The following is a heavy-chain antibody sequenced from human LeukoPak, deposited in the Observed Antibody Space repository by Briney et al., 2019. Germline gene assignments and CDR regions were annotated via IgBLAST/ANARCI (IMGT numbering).Heavy chain of an antibody. Sequence: GGSLRLSCAASGLTFSSYGMHWVRQAPGKGLEWVAFIQYDGSNKDYADSVKGRFTISRDNSKNTLYLQMNSLRAEDTAVYYCARGPGYSSSSVGLGAHFDYWGQGTLVTVSS. CDR3: ARGPGYSSSSVGLGAHFDY. CDR2: IQYDGSNK. J-gene: IGHJ4*02. D-gene: IGHD6-6*01. CDR1: GLTFSSYG. V-gene: IGHV3-30*02.